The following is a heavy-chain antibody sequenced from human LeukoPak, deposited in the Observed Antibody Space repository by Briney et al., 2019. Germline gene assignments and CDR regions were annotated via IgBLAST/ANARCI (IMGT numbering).Heavy chain of an antibody. CDR1: GFTFSSYA. J-gene: IGHJ4*02. CDR2: ISYDGSNK. D-gene: IGHD3-3*01. CDR3: AVDYDYWSAYYSDSRMTPKR. V-gene: IGHV3-30*04. Sequence: PGGSLRLSCAASGFTFSSYAMHWVRQAPGKGLEWVAVISYDGSNKYYADSVKGRFTISRDNSKNTLYLQMNSLRAEDTAVYYCAVDYDYWSAYYSDSRMTPKRGGRGTLVTVSS.